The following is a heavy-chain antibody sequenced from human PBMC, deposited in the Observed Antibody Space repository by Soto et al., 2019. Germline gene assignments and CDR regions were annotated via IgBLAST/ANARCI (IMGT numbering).Heavy chain of an antibody. CDR3: ARDDDFWSAPRD. V-gene: IGHV3-64*04. CDR2: VSTSGRST. Sequence: PVGSLRLSCSASGFIFSESTIYWVRQVPGKGLEAISAVSTSGRSTYYADSVKDRFTISRDTSTSTAYMELRSLRSDDTAVYYCARDDDFWSAPRDWGQGTLVTVAS. CDR1: GFIFSEST. J-gene: IGHJ4*02. D-gene: IGHD3-3*01.